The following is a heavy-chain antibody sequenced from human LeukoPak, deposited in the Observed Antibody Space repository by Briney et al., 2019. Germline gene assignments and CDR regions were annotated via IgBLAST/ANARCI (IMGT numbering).Heavy chain of an antibody. Sequence: SETLSLTCTVSGGSISSSSYYWGWIRQPPGKGLEWIGSIYYSGSTYYNPSLKSRVTISVDTSKNQFSLKLSSVTAVDTAVYYCARTPYCSSTSCFAEYFQHWGQGTLVTVSS. J-gene: IGHJ1*01. CDR2: IYYSGST. CDR3: ARTPYCSSTSCFAEYFQH. V-gene: IGHV4-39*01. D-gene: IGHD2-2*01. CDR1: GGSISSSSYY.